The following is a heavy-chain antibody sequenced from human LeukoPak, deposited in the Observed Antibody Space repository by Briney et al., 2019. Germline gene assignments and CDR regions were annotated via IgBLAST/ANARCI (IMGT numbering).Heavy chain of an antibody. V-gene: IGHV3-74*01. J-gene: IGHJ5*02. Sequence: AGSLRLSCAASGFTFSSYWMHWVRQAPGKGLVWVSRINSDGGSTAYADSVKGRFTISRDNAKNTLYLQMNSLRAEDTAVYYCARDGDYASNYFDPWGQGTLVTVSS. CDR1: GFTFSSYW. D-gene: IGHD4-17*01. CDR2: INSDGGST. CDR3: ARDGDYASNYFDP.